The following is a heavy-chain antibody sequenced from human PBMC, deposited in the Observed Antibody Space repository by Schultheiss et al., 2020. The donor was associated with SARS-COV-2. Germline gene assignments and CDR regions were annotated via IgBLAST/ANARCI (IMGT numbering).Heavy chain of an antibody. CDR1: GYTFTSYG. V-gene: IGHV1-18*01. CDR2: ISAYSGNT. J-gene: IGHJ6*02. CDR3: ARMGYYYYAMDV. Sequence: GESLKISCKASGYTFTSYGISWVRQAPGQGLEWMGWISAYSGNTNYAQKLQGRVTMTTDTSTNTAYMDLMSLRSDDTAVYYCARMGYYYYAMDVWGQGTTVTVSS.